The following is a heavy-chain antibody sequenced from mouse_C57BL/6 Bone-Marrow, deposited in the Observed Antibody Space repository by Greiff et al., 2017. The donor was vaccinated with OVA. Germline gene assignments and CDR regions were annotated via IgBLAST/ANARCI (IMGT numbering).Heavy chain of an antibody. D-gene: IGHD1-1*01. J-gene: IGHJ2*01. CDR1: GFTFTDYY. CDR3: ARSLHYYGSSPDY. V-gene: IGHV7-3*01. CDR2: IRNKANGYTT. Sequence: EVKLVESGGGLVQPGGSLSLSCAASGFTFTDYYMSWVRQPPGKALEWVGFIRNKANGYTTEYSASVKGRFTISRDNSQSILYLQMNALRAEDSATYYCARSLHYYGSSPDYWGQGTTLTVSS.